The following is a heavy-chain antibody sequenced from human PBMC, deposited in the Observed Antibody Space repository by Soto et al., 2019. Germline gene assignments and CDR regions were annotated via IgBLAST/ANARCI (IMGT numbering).Heavy chain of an antibody. V-gene: IGHV3-11*06. Sequence: QVQLVESGGGLVEPGGSLRLSCAASGFSVGDNYMTWIRQAPGKGLEWLSYSSSSGGYTNYADSVKGRFTISRDNAKNSLYLQMDSQRAEDTAVYFCARGSGRRHVFTFDYGLDVWGQGTTVTVSS. CDR2: SSSSGGYT. CDR3: ARGSGRRHVFTFDYGLDV. CDR1: GFSVGDNY. D-gene: IGHD3-16*01. J-gene: IGHJ6*02.